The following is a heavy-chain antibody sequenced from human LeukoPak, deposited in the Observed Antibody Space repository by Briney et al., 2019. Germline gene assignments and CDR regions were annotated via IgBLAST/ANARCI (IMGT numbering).Heavy chain of an antibody. CDR1: GGSIGSGGYY. CDR3: ARFSPVTTSFDY. Sequence: SETLSLTCTVSGGSIGSGGYYWSWIRQPAGKGLEWIGHIYASDSTNYNPSLKSRVTISVDTSKNQFSLKLSSVTAADTAVYYCARFSPVTTSFDYWGQGTLVTVSS. D-gene: IGHD4-17*01. J-gene: IGHJ4*02. CDR2: IYASDST. V-gene: IGHV4-61*09.